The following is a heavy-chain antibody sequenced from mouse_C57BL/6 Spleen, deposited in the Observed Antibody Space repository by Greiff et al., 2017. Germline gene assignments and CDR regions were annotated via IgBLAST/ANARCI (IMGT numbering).Heavy chain of an antibody. D-gene: IGHD1-1*01. CDR1: GFTFSSYA. CDR3: AREATVVASPFDV. Sequence: EVQLQESGGGLVKPGGSLKLSCAASGFTFSSYAMSWVRQTPEKRLEWVATISDGGSYTYYPDNVKGRFTISRDNAKNNLYLQMSQLKSEDTAMYYGAREATVVASPFDVWGTGTTVTVSS. J-gene: IGHJ1*03. V-gene: IGHV5-4*01. CDR2: ISDGGSYT.